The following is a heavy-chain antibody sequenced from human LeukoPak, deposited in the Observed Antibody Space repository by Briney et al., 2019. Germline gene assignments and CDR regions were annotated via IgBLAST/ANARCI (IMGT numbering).Heavy chain of an antibody. Sequence: GEPLKISCQGSGYSFTNHWIGWERQMPGKGLEWIGIVNCGQFDIKYSPSFEGQVTISVDKSISTAYLQWSSLKASDTAMYYCARPDCGGDCYYPINVFDIWGQGTMVTVSS. V-gene: IGHV5-51*01. CDR2: VNCGQFDI. D-gene: IGHD2-21*02. J-gene: IGHJ3*02. CDR1: GYSFTNHW. CDR3: ARPDCGGDCYYPINVFDI.